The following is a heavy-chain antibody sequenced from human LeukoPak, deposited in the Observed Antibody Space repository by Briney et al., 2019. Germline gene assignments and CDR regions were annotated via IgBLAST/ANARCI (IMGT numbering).Heavy chain of an antibody. CDR1: GYTFTGYY. J-gene: IGHJ4*02. CDR3: ARGGPQLTPLDY. V-gene: IGHV1-69*05. Sequence: ASVKVSCKASGYTFTGYYMHWVRQAPGQGLEWMGRIIPIFGTANYAQKFQGRVTITTDESTSTAYMELSSLRSEDTAVYYCARGGPQLTPLDYWGQGTLVTVSS. CDR2: IIPIFGTA. D-gene: IGHD1-1*01.